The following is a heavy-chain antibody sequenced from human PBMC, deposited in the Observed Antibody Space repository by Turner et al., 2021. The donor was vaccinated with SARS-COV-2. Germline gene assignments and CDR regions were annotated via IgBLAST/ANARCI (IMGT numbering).Heavy chain of an antibody. D-gene: IGHD2-2*01. J-gene: IGHJ6*02. V-gene: IGHV3-21*01. Sequence: EVQLLESGGGLVQPGGSLRLSCAASGITFRLYSMPWVRPAPGEGLEWVSSISYSSTYIYYADSVKGRFTITRDNAKNSLYLQMNSLRAEDTAVYYCARDHRPVVVPAAKRAGSYYYGMDVWGQGTTVTVSS. CDR2: ISYSSTYI. CDR1: GITFRLYS. CDR3: ARDHRPVVVPAAKRAGSYYYGMDV.